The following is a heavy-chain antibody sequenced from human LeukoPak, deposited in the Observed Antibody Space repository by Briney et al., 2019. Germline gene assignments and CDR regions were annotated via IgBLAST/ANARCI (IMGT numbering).Heavy chain of an antibody. CDR1: GFTFSSYS. CDR3: ARRHGSGSYLRVSYYMDV. D-gene: IGHD3-10*01. CDR2: ISSSSSTI. V-gene: IGHV3-48*01. Sequence: GGSLRLSCAASGFTFSSYSMNWVRQAPGKGLEWVSYISSSSSTIYYADSVKGRFTISRGNAKNSLYLQMNSLRAEDTAVYYCARRHGSGSYLRVSYYMDVWGKGTTVTVSS. J-gene: IGHJ6*03.